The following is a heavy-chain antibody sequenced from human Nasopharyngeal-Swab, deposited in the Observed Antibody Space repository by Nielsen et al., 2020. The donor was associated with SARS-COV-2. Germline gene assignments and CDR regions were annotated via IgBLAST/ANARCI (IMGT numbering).Heavy chain of an antibody. J-gene: IGHJ4*02. V-gene: IGHV1-58*01. D-gene: IGHD2-21*02. CDR2: IVVGEGNT. CDR3: AARALTDDYFDY. Sequence: SVTVSCKASGFTFTSSAVQWVRQARGQRLEWMGWIVVGEGNTNYAQRFQERVTITRDMSTSTAYMALSSLTSEDTAVYYCAARALTDDYFDYWGQGTLVTVSS. CDR1: GFTFTSSA.